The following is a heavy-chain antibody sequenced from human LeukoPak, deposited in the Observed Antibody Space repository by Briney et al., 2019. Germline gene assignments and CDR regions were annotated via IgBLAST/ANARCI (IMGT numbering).Heavy chain of an antibody. V-gene: IGHV3-33*01. J-gene: IGHJ4*02. CDR2: IWYDGSNK. D-gene: IGHD3-10*01. CDR1: GFTFISYG. CDR3: ARGTMVRGVIKTPFDY. Sequence: HSGGSLRLSCAASGFTFISYGMHWVRQAPGKGLDWVAVIWYDGSNKYYADSVKGRFTISRDNSKNTLYLQMNSLRAEDTAVYYCARGTMVRGVIKTPFDYWGQGTLVTVSS.